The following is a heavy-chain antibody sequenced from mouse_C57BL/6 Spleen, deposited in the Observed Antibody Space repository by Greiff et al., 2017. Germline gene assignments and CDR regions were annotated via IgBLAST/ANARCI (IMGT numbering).Heavy chain of an antibody. D-gene: IGHD2-4*01. Sequence: QVQLQQPGAELVKPGASVKVSCKASGYTFTSYWMHWVKQRPGQGLEWIGRIHPSDSDTNYNQKFKGKATLTVDKSSSTAYMQLSSLTSADSAVYYCAICGITMEGHWYFDVWGTGTTVTVSS. CDR3: AICGITMEGHWYFDV. V-gene: IGHV1-74*01. CDR2: IHPSDSDT. J-gene: IGHJ1*03. CDR1: GYTFTSYW.